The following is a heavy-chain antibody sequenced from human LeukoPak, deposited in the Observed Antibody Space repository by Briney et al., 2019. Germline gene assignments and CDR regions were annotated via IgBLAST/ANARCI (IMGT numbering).Heavy chain of an antibody. V-gene: IGHV4-39*01. CDR2: IYYSGST. D-gene: IGHD5-18*01. J-gene: IGHJ4*02. Sequence: SETLSLTRTVSWRSISRKRYHWRWLRHPPGKGLEWFVSIYYSGSTYYHPSLKSRFTIPVDTSKNQFSLKLSSVTAADTAVYYCVGLSDTAMVFDYWGQGTLVTVSS. CDR3: VGLSDTAMVFDY. CDR1: WRSISRKRYH.